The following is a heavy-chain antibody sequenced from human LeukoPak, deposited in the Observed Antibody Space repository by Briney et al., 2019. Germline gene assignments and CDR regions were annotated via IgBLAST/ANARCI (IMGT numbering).Heavy chain of an antibody. J-gene: IGHJ4*02. CDR2: IIPIFGTA. Sequence: GASVEVSCKASGGTFSSYAISWVRQAPGQGLEWMGGIIPIFGTANYAQKFQGRVTITTDESTSTAHMELSSLRSEDTAVYYCASFKPPGDLYFDYWGQGTLVTVSS. CDR1: GGTFSSYA. CDR3: ASFKPPGDLYFDY. V-gene: IGHV1-69*05. D-gene: IGHD7-27*01.